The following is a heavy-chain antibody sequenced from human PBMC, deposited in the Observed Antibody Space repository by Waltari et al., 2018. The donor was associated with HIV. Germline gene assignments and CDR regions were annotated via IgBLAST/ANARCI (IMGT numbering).Heavy chain of an antibody. D-gene: IGHD3-22*01. V-gene: IGHV3-21*01. CDR3: TRFQDYYDSSGYDY. Sequence: EVQLVESGGGLVKPGGSLNLTCDSPGFPFSDYRMNWVRQAPGKGLEWVSSISSSSTYIYYADSVKGRFTISRDNAQNSLYLQMNSLRAEDTAVYFCTRFQDYYDSSGYDYWGQGTLVTVSS. CDR2: ISSSSTYI. J-gene: IGHJ4*02. CDR1: GFPFSDYR.